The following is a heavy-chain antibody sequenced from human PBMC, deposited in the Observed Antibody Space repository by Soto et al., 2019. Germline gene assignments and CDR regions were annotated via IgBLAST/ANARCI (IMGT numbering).Heavy chain of an antibody. V-gene: IGHV3-21*01. CDR1: GFAFNNYG. J-gene: IGHJ4*02. CDR2: ISKSDYT. Sequence: GGALRLSCTVSGFAFNNYGINWVRQAPGKGLEWVSSISKSDYTYYSDSVKGRFAISRDNAKSSVSLQMNTLRVEDTAVYYCAREDSVIIPAVSDFWGQGTLVTVSS. CDR3: AREDSVIIPAVSDF. D-gene: IGHD2-2*01.